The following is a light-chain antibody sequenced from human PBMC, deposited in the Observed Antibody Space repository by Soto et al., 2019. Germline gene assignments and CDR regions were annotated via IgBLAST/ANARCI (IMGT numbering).Light chain of an antibody. V-gene: IGKV1-9*01. CDR2: SAS. CDR1: QGMSTY. CDR3: QQLNGYQLA. J-gene: IGKJ4*01. Sequence: DIQLTQSPSFLSASVGDTVTITCRASQGMSTYLAWYQQKPGKVPKLLIRSASTLQSGVPPRFSGGGSGTELTLTSSALQPDDSGIYYCQQLNGYQLAFGGGTNVEIK.